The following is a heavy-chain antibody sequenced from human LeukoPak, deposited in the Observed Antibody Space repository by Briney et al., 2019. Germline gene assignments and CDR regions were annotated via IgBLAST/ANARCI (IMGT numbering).Heavy chain of an antibody. J-gene: IGHJ4*02. CDR2: ISYDGSNK. CDR3: AKAGGYCSGGSCYDYFDY. D-gene: IGHD2-15*01. Sequence: GGSLRLSCVASGFNFDNYAMHWVRQPLGKGLEWVAVISYDGSNKYYADSVKGRFTISRDNSKNTLYLQMNSLRAEDTAVYYCAKAGGYCSGGSCYDYFDYWGQGTLVTVSS. V-gene: IGHV3-30*04. CDR1: GFNFDNYA.